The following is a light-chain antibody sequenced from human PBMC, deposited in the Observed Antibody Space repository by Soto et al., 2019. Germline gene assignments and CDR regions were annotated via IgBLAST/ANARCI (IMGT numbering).Light chain of an antibody. Sequence: QSVLTQPPSASGTPGQRVTISCSGSSSNIGSNYVYWYQQLPGTAPKLLIYRNNHRPSGVPDRFSGSKSGTSASLAISGLRSEDEADYYCAAWDDSLSGPVVFGGGTQLTVL. V-gene: IGLV1-47*01. CDR3: AAWDDSLSGPVV. CDR2: RNN. CDR1: SSNIGSNY. J-gene: IGLJ2*01.